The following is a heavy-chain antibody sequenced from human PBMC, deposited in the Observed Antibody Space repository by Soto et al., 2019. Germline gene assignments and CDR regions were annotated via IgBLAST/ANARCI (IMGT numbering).Heavy chain of an antibody. Sequence: QVQLVESGGGVVQPGRSLRLSCAASGFTFSSYGMHLVRQAPRKGLEWVAVISYDGRNKYYADSVKGRFTSSRDNTKNTLYMQMNSLRAEDTAVYYCAKETYSGPLDYWGQGTLVTVSS. J-gene: IGHJ4*02. CDR2: ISYDGRNK. CDR1: GFTFSSYG. V-gene: IGHV3-30*18. CDR3: AKETYSGPLDY. D-gene: IGHD2-15*01.